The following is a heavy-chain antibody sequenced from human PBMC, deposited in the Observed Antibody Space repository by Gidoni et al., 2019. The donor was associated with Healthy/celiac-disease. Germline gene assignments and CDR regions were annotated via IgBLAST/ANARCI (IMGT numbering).Heavy chain of an antibody. V-gene: IGHV3-23*01. Sequence: EVQLLESGGGWGQPGGSLRLSCAASGFTFSSYAMSWVRQAPGKGLVCVSAISGSCGSTYYAASVKGLFTISRDNSKTTLYLQMTSLRAEDTAVYYCAKEGGGATTFDYWGQGTLVTVSS. D-gene: IGHD5-12*01. J-gene: IGHJ4*02. CDR3: AKEGGGATTFDY. CDR1: GFTFSSYA. CDR2: ISGSCGST.